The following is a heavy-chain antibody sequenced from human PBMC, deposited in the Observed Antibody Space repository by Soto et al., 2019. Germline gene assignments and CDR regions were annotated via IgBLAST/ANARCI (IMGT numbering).Heavy chain of an antibody. V-gene: IGHV3-9*01. J-gene: IGHJ4*02. CDR3: AKATRYCSSTSCYADFDY. CDR2: ISWNSGSI. Sequence: EVQLVESGGGLVQPGRSLRLSCAASGFTFDDYAMHWVRQAPGKGLEWVSGISWNSGSICYADSVKGRFTISRDNAKNSLYLQMNSLRAEDTALYYCAKATRYCSSTSCYADFDYWGQGTLVTVSS. CDR1: GFTFDDYA. D-gene: IGHD2-2*01.